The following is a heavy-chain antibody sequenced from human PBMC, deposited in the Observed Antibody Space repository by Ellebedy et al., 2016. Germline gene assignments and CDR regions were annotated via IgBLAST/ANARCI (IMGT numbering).Heavy chain of an antibody. J-gene: IGHJ4*02. D-gene: IGHD2-2*01. Sequence: GGSLRLXXAASGFTFSSYDMHWVRQATGKGLEWVSAIGTAGDTYYPGSVKGRFTISRENAKNSLYLQMNSLRAGDTAVYYCARAVPAAPPDYWGQGTLVTVSS. CDR3: ARAVPAAPPDY. V-gene: IGHV3-13*01. CDR1: GFTFSSYD. CDR2: IGTAGDT.